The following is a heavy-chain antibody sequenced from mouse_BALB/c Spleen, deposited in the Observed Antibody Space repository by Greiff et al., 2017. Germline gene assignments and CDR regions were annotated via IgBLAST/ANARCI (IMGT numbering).Heavy chain of an antibody. D-gene: IGHD1-1*01. CDR3: AREDYYGSSPFDY. CDR2: INSNGGST. Sequence: EVKLVESGGGLVQPGGSLKLSCAASGFTFSSYGMSWVRQTPDKRLELVATINSNGGSTYYPDSVKGRFTISRDNAKNTLYLQMSSLKSEDTAMYYCAREDYYGSSPFDYWGQGTTLTVSS. J-gene: IGHJ2*01. CDR1: GFTFSSYG. V-gene: IGHV5-6-3*01.